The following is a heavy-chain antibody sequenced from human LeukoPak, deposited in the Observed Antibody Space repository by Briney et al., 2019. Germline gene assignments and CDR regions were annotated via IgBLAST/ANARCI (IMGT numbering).Heavy chain of an antibody. CDR1: GDSISSDY. J-gene: IGHJ5*02. CDR3: ASGVVVVADAPEWFNP. D-gene: IGHD2-15*01. V-gene: IGHV4-59*01. Sequence: PAETLFLTCSVSGDSISSDYWNWIRQPPGKGLEWIGYVFYTGRTNYNPSFKSRVTMSVGPSKSQFSLKLTSVTAADTAVYFCASGVVVVADAPEWFNPWGQGTLVIVSP. CDR2: VFYTGRT.